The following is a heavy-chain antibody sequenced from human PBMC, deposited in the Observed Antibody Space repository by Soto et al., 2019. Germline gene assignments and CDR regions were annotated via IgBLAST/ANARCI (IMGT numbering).Heavy chain of an antibody. CDR1: GGSVSSGSYY. CDR2: IYYSGST. Sequence: QVQLQESGPGLVKPSETLSLTCTVSGGSVSSGSYYWSWIRQPPGKGLEWIGYIYYSGSTNYNPSLKSRVTISVDTSKNQFSLKLSSVSAADTAVYYCAYQPARPRQNELDYWGQGTLVTVSS. D-gene: IGHD6-6*01. V-gene: IGHV4-61*01. J-gene: IGHJ4*02. CDR3: AYQPARPRQNELDY.